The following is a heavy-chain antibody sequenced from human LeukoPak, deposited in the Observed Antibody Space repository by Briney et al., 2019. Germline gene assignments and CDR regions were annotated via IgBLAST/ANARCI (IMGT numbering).Heavy chain of an antibody. D-gene: IGHD1-26*01. J-gene: IGHJ4*02. CDR2: ISWVGGST. Sequence: PGGSLRLSCAASGFTFDDYTMYWVRHAPGKGLGWVSLISWVGGSTYYADSVKSRFTISRDNSKNSLYLQMNSLRTEDTALYYCAKDISGGSYSALGYWGQGNLVTVSS. V-gene: IGHV3-43*01. CDR3: AKDISGGSYSALGY. CDR1: GFTFDDYT.